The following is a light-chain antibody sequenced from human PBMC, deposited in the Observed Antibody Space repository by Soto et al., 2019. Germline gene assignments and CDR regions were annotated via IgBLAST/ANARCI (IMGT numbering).Light chain of an antibody. CDR1: SSDVGGYDY. J-gene: IGLJ2*01. CDR3: TSYTFSSTVV. CDR2: EVS. Sequence: QSALTQPAAVSGFPGQSITISCTGTSSDVGGYDYVSWYQQHPGKAPKLIIYEVSNRPSGISNRFSGTKSGNTASLTISGLQAEDEADYYCTSYTFSSTVVFGGGTKVTVL. V-gene: IGLV2-14*01.